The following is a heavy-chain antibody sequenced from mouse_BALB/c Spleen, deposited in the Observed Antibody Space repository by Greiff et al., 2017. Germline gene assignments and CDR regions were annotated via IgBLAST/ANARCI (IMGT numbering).Heavy chain of an antibody. J-gene: IGHJ1*01. CDR2: IWAGGST. CDR1: GFSLTSYG. V-gene: IGHV2-9*02. Sequence: VKLQESGPGLVAPSQSLSITCTVSGFSLTSYGVHWVRQPPGKGPEWLGVIWAGGSTNYNSALMSRLSISKDNSKSQVFLKMNSLQTDDTAMYYCARDEGFDVWGAGTTVTVSS. CDR3: ARDEGFDV.